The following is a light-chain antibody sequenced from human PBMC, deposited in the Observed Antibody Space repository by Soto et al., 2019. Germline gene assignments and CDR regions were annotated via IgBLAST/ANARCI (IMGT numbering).Light chain of an antibody. Sequence: DIVMTQSPDSLAVSLGGRATINCESSQSILYSSNNQNCLAWYQQKPGQPPKLLIYWASTRESGVPDRFSGSGSVTDFTLTISSLQAEDVAVYYCQQYCATPWTFGQRTKVEIK. J-gene: IGKJ1*01. CDR3: QQYCATPWT. V-gene: IGKV4-1*01. CDR2: WAS. CDR1: QSILYSSNNQNC.